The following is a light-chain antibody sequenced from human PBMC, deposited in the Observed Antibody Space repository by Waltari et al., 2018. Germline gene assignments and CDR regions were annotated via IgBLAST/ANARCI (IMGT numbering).Light chain of an antibody. Sequence: EIVLTQSPATLSLSPGDRATLSCRASQSVSSYLAWYQQKPGQAPRLLSYDASNRATGIPARFSGSGSGTDFTLTISSLEPEDFAVYYCQQRSNWLSWTFGQGTKVEIK. J-gene: IGKJ1*01. CDR3: QQRSNWLSWT. CDR2: DAS. V-gene: IGKV3-11*01. CDR1: QSVSSY.